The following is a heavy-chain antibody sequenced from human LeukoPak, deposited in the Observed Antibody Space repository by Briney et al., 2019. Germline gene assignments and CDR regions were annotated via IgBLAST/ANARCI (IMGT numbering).Heavy chain of an antibody. J-gene: IGHJ4*02. Sequence: ASVKVSCKASGYTFTSYDMHWVRQAPGQGLEWMGIINPSGGSTSYAQKFQGRVTMTRDTSTSTVYMELSSLRSEDTAVYYCAREEDGSSTSMPPGYFDYWGQGTLVTVSS. CDR2: INPSGGST. V-gene: IGHV1-46*01. D-gene: IGHD2-2*01. CDR1: GYTFTSYD. CDR3: AREEDGSSTSMPPGYFDY.